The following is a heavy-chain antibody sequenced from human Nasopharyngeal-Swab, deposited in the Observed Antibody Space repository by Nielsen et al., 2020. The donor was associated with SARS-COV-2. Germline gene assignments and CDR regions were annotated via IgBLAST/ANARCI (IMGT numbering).Heavy chain of an antibody. J-gene: IGHJ3*01. D-gene: IGHD6-19*01. V-gene: IGHV3-33*01. CDR1: GFVFSNHG. CDR3: ARTFNLRGIAEAGNVGDL. CDR2: IWYDGSNK. Sequence: GESLKISCVASGFVFSNHGMHWVRQAPGKGLEWVALIWYDGSNKNYADSVKGRFTISRDDSKHSGYLQMNSLRAEDTAVYYCARTFNLRGIAEAGNVGDLWGLGTMVIVSS.